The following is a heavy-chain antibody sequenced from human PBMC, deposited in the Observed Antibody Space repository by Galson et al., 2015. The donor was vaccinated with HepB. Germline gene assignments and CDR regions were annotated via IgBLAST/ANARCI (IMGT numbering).Heavy chain of an antibody. D-gene: IGHD1-7*01. CDR2: IIPIFGTA. CDR1: GCTFSSYA. J-gene: IGHJ6*02. Sequence: SVKVSCKASGCTFSSYAISWVRQAPGQGLEWMGGIIPIFGTANYAQKFQGRVTITADESTSTAYMELSSLRSEDTAVYYCARPTQLELSHYYYYGMDVWGQGTTVTVSS. V-gene: IGHV1-69*13. CDR3: ARPTQLELSHYYYYGMDV.